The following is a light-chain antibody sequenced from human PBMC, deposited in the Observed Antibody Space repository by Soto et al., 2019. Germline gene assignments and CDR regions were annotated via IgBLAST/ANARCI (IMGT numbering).Light chain of an antibody. J-gene: IGKJ2*01. CDR3: HQYNKWPPT. Sequence: ELVMTQSPASLSVSPGERATLSCRATQSVSTDLAWYQQKPGQAPRLLIYGASTRATDIAARVSGSGSGTEFTLTISSLQSEDFAVYYCHQYNKWPPTFGQGTRLEIK. CDR1: QSVSTD. CDR2: GAS. V-gene: IGKV3-15*01.